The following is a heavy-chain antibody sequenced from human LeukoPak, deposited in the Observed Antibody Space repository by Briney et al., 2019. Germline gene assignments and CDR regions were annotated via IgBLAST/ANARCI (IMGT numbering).Heavy chain of an antibody. V-gene: IGHV4-59*01. D-gene: IGHD6-13*01. CDR3: ARALQGSSWSAWFDS. Sequence: PSETLSLTCTVSGGSMIGYFWSWIRQSPGKGLEWIAYMYYSGSANYNPSVKSRVTISVDTSQNQFSLDLSSVTAADMAVYYCARALQGSSWSAWFDSWGQGTLVTVSS. J-gene: IGHJ5*01. CDR1: GGSMIGYF. CDR2: MYYSGSA.